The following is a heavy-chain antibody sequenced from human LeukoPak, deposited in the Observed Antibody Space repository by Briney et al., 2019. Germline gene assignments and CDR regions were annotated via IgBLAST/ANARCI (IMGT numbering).Heavy chain of an antibody. Sequence: TGGSLRLSCAASGFTFSDYYMSWIRQAPGKGLEWVSYISSSGSTIYYADSVKGRFTISRDNAKNSLYLQMNSLRAEDTAVYYCASQRANLLWFGELPGGVDYWGQGTLVTVSS. V-gene: IGHV3-11*01. J-gene: IGHJ4*02. CDR3: ASQRANLLWFGELPGGVDY. D-gene: IGHD3-10*01. CDR2: ISSSGSTI. CDR1: GFTFSDYY.